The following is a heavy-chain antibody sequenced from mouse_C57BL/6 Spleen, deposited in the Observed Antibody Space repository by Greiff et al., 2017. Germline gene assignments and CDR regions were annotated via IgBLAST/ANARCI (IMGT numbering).Heavy chain of an antibody. CDR3: ARPYYYGSSYWYFDV. V-gene: IGHV1-64*01. D-gene: IGHD1-1*01. CDR1: GYTFTSYW. Sequence: QVQLQQSGAELVKPGASVKLSCKASGYTFTSYWMHWVKQRPGQGLEWIGMIHPNSGSTNYNEKFKSKATLTVDKSSSTAYMQLSSLTSEDSAVYYCARPYYYGSSYWYFDVWGTGTTVTVSS. J-gene: IGHJ1*03. CDR2: IHPNSGST.